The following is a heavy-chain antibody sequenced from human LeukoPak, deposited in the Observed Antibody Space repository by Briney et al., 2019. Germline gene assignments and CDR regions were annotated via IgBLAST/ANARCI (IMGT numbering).Heavy chain of an antibody. D-gene: IGHD1-26*01. Sequence: GGSLRLSCAASGFTFDDYGMSWVRQAPGKGLEWVSGINWNGGSTGYADSVKGRFSASRDNAKNTLYLQMHNLRAEDTAVYYCVRESFTGCGSYAQWGQGTLVTVSS. CDR2: INWNGGST. V-gene: IGHV3-20*04. J-gene: IGHJ4*02. CDR3: VRESFTGCGSYAQ. CDR1: GFTFDDYG.